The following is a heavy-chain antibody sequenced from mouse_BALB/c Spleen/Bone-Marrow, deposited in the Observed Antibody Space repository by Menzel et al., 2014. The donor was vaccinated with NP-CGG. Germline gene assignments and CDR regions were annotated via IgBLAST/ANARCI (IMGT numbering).Heavy chain of an antibody. V-gene: IGHV1S22*01. J-gene: IGHJ3*01. CDR1: GYTFTSYW. CDR3: TSYGAWFAY. Sequence: GSELVRPGASVKLSCKASGYTFTSYWMHWVKQRPGQGLEWIGNIHPGSGSTNYDEKFKSKATLTVDTSSSTAYMQLSSLTSEDSAVYYCTSYGAWFAYWGQGTLVTVSA. D-gene: IGHD1-1*01. CDR2: IHPGSGST.